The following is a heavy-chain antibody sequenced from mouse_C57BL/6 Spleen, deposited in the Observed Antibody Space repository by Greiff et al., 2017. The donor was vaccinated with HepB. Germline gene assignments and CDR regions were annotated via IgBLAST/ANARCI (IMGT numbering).Heavy chain of an antibody. V-gene: IGHV1-52*01. J-gene: IGHJ2*01. Sequence: QVQLQQPGAELVRPGSSVKLSCKASGYTFTSYWMHWVKQRPIQGLEWIGNIDPSDSETHYNQKFKDKATLTVDKSSSTAYMQLSSLTSEDSAVYYCASVYYGYDGGFDYWGQGTTLTVSS. CDR2: IDPSDSET. D-gene: IGHD2-2*01. CDR1: GYTFTSYW. CDR3: ASVYYGYDGGFDY.